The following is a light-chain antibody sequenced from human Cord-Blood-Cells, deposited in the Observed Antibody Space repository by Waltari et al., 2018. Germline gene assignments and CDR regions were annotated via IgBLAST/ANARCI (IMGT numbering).Light chain of an antibody. CDR3: QQYNSYSWT. CDR1: QSISSW. Sequence: DIQITQSPSTLSASVGDRVTITYRASQSISSWLAWYQQKPGKAPKLLIYKASSLESGVPSRFSGSGSGTEFTLTISSLQPDDFATYYCQQYNSYSWTCGQGTKVEIK. J-gene: IGKJ1*01. V-gene: IGKV1-5*03. CDR2: KAS.